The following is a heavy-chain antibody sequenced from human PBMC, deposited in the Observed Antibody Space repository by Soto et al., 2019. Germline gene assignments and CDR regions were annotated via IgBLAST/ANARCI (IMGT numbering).Heavy chain of an antibody. Sequence: QVQLVQSGAEVKKPGSSVKVSCKASGGTFSSYAISWVRQAPGQGLEWMGGIIPIFGTANYAQKFQGRVTITADESTSTAYMELSSLRSEDTAVYYCARPRIIGPQRTIDAFDIWGQGTMVTVSS. CDR2: IIPIFGTA. CDR3: ARPRIIGPQRTIDAFDI. J-gene: IGHJ3*02. D-gene: IGHD3-10*01. V-gene: IGHV1-69*01. CDR1: GGTFSSYA.